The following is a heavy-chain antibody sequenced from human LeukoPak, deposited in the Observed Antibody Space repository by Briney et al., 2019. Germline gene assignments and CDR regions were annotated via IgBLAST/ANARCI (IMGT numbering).Heavy chain of an antibody. J-gene: IGHJ4*02. CDR1: GLTFSTYS. V-gene: IGHV3-21*01. CDR2: IRSGGTYI. Sequence: GGSLRLSCAASGLTFSTYSMHWVRQAPGKGLEWVSSIRSGGTYINYADSVKGRFTISRDDAKNSLYLQMNSLRAEDTAVYYCARDGIFDFWGQGTLVTVSS. CDR3: ARDGIFDF.